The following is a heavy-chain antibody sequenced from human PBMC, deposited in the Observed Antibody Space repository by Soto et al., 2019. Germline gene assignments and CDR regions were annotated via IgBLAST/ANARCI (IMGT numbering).Heavy chain of an antibody. Sequence: SETLSLTCTVSGASITTYYWSWIRQPPGKGLEWIGYISYSGSTDYNPSLKSRVTISFDASKNQISLQVRSATAADAAVYYCARDLKEYCSDGKCNWFDPWGQGTLVTVSS. V-gene: IGHV4-59*01. CDR2: ISYSGST. D-gene: IGHD2-15*01. J-gene: IGHJ5*02. CDR1: GASITTYY. CDR3: ARDLKEYCSDGKCNWFDP.